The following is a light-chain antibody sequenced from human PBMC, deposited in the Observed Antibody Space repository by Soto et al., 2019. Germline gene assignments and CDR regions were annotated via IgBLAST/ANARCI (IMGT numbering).Light chain of an antibody. J-gene: IGKJ5*01. CDR1: QSVGTT. Sequence: ILLTQSPDTLSVSPGERATLSCRASQSVGTTLAWYQQKPGQAPRLLIYGATTRAAGLPARFSGSGSETKFTLTISSLQSEDFAVYYCQQYNKWPITFGQGTRLEIK. CDR2: GAT. V-gene: IGKV3-15*01. CDR3: QQYNKWPIT.